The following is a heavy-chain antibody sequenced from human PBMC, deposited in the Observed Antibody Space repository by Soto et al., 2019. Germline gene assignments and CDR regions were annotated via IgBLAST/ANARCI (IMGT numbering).Heavy chain of an antibody. V-gene: IGHV4-4*07. Sequence: QVQLQESGPGLVKPSETLSLTCTVSGDSFSGYFWSWIRQPAGKGLEWIGRGSTSGSTNYNPSLKSRVTMSLDTSRNQFSLKLSSMTAADTAVYYCARDLWFGELSHWYFDLWGRGSLVTVSS. CDR3: ARDLWFGELSHWYFDL. J-gene: IGHJ2*01. CDR2: GSTSGST. CDR1: GDSFSGYF. D-gene: IGHD3-10*01.